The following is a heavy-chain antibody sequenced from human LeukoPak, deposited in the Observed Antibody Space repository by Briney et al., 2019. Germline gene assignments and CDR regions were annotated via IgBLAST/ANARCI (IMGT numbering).Heavy chain of an antibody. CDR3: VRGSLASGVVVYYYYYLDV. Sequence: GGSLRLSCAASGFNYSSYTMNWVRQAPGMGLEWLSYISASRDITYYADSVKGRFIISRDNAKNSLYLQMNSLRAEDTAVYYCVRGSLASGVVVYYYYYLDVWGKGTTVTVSS. J-gene: IGHJ6*03. D-gene: IGHD3-3*01. V-gene: IGHV3-48*01. CDR1: GFNYSSYT. CDR2: ISASRDIT.